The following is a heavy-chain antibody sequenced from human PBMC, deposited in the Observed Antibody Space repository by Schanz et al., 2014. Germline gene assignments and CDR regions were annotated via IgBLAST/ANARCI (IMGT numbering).Heavy chain of an antibody. CDR1: GGTFSSYS. D-gene: IGHD2-15*01. J-gene: IGHJ3*02. Sequence: QVQLVQSGAEVKKPGSSVKVSCKASGGTFSSYSISWVRQAPGQGLEWMGRIIPILGIANYAQKFQGRVTNTADKSTSTAFMDLSSLRPEDTAVYYCARGGGPEDVFDIWGQGTMLTVSS. V-gene: IGHV1-69*02. CDR2: IIPILGIA. CDR3: ARGGGPEDVFDI.